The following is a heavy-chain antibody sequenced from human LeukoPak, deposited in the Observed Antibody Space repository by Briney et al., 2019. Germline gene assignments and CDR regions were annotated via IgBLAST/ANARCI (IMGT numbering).Heavy chain of an antibody. J-gene: IGHJ6*03. Sequence: SETLSLTCAVSDGSITSYYWSWIRQPPGKGLEWIGYIYYTWSTNYNPSLTSRVTISVDMSKNQFSLKLSSVTAADTAVCYWSRAVKLERPPPLIGYYYMDVWGKGTTVTVSS. CDR2: IYYTWST. CDR1: DGSITSYY. V-gene: IGHV4-59*01. CDR3: SRAVKLERPPPLIGYYYMDV. D-gene: IGHD1-1*01.